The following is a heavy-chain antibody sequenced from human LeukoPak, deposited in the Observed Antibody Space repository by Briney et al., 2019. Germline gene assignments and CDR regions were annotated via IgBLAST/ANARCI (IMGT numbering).Heavy chain of an antibody. D-gene: IGHD5-12*01. V-gene: IGHV4-59*01. CDR2: IYYSGST. Sequence: SETLSLTCTVSGGSISSYYWSWIRQPPGKVLEWIGYIYYSGSTNYNPSLKSRVTISVDTSKNQFSLKLSSVTAADTAVYYCARDSPYSGYDYNYYYGMDVWGQGTTVTVSS. CDR3: ARDSPYSGYDYNYYYGMDV. J-gene: IGHJ6*02. CDR1: GGSISSYY.